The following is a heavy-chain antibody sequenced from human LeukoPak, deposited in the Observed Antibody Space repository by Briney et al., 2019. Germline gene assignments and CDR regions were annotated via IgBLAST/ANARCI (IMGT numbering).Heavy chain of an antibody. J-gene: IGHJ4*02. V-gene: IGHV1-18*01. Sequence: ASVKVSCKASGYTFANYGISWVRQAPRLGRECMGWISGYNGNTNYAQKFQGRPTMTTDTSPSTAFMELRSLRSDDTAVYYCGRQVDTTMALPDYWGQGTLVTVSS. CDR1: GYTFANYG. CDR2: ISGYNGNT. D-gene: IGHD5-18*01. CDR3: GRQVDTTMALPDY.